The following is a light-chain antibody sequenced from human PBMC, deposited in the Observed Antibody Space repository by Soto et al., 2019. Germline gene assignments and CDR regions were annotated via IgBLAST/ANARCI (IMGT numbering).Light chain of an antibody. CDR3: QQYASSPLT. J-gene: IGKJ4*01. V-gene: IGKV3-11*01. CDR2: DAS. CDR1: QSVSSY. Sequence: EIVLTQSPATLSLSPGERATLSCRASQSVSSYLAWYQQKPGQAPRLLIYDASNRATGIPARFSGSGSGTDFTLTINGLEPEDCAVYYCQQYASSPLTFGGGTKV.